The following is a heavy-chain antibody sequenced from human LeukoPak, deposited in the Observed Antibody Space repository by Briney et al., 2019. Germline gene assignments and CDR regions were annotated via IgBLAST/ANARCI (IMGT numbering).Heavy chain of an antibody. J-gene: IGHJ4*02. Sequence: GGSLRLSCAASGFTFSSYAMSWVRQAPGKGLGWVSAISGSGGSTYYADSVKGRFTISRDNSKNTLYLQMNSLRAEVTAVYYCAKRGRETYSSSSFDYWGQGTLVTVSS. CDR3: AKRGRETYSSSSFDY. CDR2: ISGSGGST. CDR1: GFTFSSYA. V-gene: IGHV3-23*01. D-gene: IGHD6-6*01.